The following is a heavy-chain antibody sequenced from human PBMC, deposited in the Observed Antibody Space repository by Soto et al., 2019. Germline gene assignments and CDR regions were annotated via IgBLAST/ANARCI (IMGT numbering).Heavy chain of an antibody. CDR3: ARKGGSLAAALYYYYGMDV. CDR1: GFTFSSYA. CDR2: ISGSGDST. V-gene: IGHV3-23*01. J-gene: IGHJ6*02. Sequence: EVQLLESGGGLVQPGGSLRLSCAASGFTFSSYALTWVRQAPGKGLEWVSAISGSGDSTYYADSVKGQFTISRDNSKNSLYLQMNSLRAEDTAVYYCARKGGSLAAALYYYYGMDVWGQGTTVTVSS. D-gene: IGHD2-15*01.